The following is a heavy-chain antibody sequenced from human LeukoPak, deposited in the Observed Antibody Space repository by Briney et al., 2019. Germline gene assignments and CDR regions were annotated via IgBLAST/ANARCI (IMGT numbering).Heavy chain of an antibody. V-gene: IGHV3-23*01. CDR2: ISGSGGST. D-gene: IGHD4-11*01. CDR3: AKDIVTTGGYFDY. Sequence: GGSLRLSCAASGFTFSSYAMSWVRQAPGKGLEWVSAISGSGGSTYYADSVEGRFTISRDNSKNTLFLQMNSLRAEDTAVYYCAKDIVTTGGYFDYWGQGTLVTVSS. J-gene: IGHJ4*02. CDR1: GFTFSSYA.